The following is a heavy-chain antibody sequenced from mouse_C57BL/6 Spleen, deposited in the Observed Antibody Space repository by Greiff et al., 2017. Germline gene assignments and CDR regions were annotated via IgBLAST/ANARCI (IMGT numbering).Heavy chain of an antibody. CDR1: GFTFSDYG. J-gene: IGHJ3*01. Sequence: EVMLVESGGGLVKPGGSLKLSCAASGFTFSDYGMHWVRQAPEKGLEWVAYISSGSSTIYYADTVKGRFTISRDNAKNTLFLQMTSLRSEDTAMYYCARDDYAAWFAYWGQGTLVTVSA. CDR2: ISSGSSTI. CDR3: ARDDYAAWFAY. V-gene: IGHV5-17*01. D-gene: IGHD2-4*01.